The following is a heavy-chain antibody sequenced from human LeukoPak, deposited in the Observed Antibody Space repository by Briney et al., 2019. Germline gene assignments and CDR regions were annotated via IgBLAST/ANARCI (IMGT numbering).Heavy chain of an antibody. CDR2: ISYIGRT. Sequence: SETLSLTCAVSDDSFSSHYWTWIRHPPRQGLEWIGYISYIGRTNYNPSLKSRVTISIDTSTNLYSLKLTSVTAAETAVYYCARDLVTVTKGFDIWGQGTMVSVSS. CDR1: DDSFSSHY. J-gene: IGHJ3*02. V-gene: IGHV4-59*11. CDR3: ARDLVTVTKGFDI. D-gene: IGHD4-17*01.